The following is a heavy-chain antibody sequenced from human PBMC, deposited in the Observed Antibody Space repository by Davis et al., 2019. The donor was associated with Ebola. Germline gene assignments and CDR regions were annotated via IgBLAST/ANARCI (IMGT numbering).Heavy chain of an antibody. V-gene: IGHV5-51*01. CDR2: LYPGDSDT. J-gene: IGHJ6*02. D-gene: IGHD3-10*01. CDR3: ARRSGSGDYYYYYGMDV. CDR1: GYSFTSYW. Sequence: GESLKISCKGSGYSFTSYWIGWVRQMPGKGLEWMGILYPGDSDTRYSPSFQGQVTISADKSISTAYLQWSSLKASDTAMYYCARRSGSGDYYYYYGMDVWGQGTTVTVSS.